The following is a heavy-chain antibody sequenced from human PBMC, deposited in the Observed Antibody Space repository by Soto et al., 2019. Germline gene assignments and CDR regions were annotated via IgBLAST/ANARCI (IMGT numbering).Heavy chain of an antibody. Sequence: EVQLLESGGGLVQPGGSLRLSCAASGFTFSSYAMSWVRQAPGKGLEWVSAISGSGGSTYYADSVKGRFTISRDNSKNTLYLQINSMRAEDTAVYYCAKGDSYYYDSSGYRGGAFDIWGQGTMVTVSS. CDR3: AKGDSYYYDSSGYRGGAFDI. CDR1: GFTFSSYA. D-gene: IGHD3-22*01. V-gene: IGHV3-23*01. J-gene: IGHJ3*02. CDR2: ISGSGGST.